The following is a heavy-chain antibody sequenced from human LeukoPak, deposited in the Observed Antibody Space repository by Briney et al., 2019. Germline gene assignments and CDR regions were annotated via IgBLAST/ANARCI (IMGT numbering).Heavy chain of an antibody. V-gene: IGHV3-15*01. J-gene: IGHJ4*02. CDR3: TTYGSGRSFDY. CDR2: KTDGGTT. D-gene: IGHD3-10*01. CDR1: GFTFSNAW. Sequence: GGSLRLSCAASGFTFSNAWMSWVRQAPGKGLEWVGKTDGGTTDYAAPVKGRFTISKNDSRNTLYLQMNSLKTEDTAVYYCTTYGSGRSFDYWGQGTLVTASS.